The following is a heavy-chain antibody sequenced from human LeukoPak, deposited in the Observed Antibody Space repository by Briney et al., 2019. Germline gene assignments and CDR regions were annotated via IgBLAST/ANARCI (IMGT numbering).Heavy chain of an antibody. CDR1: GFTFSSCS. J-gene: IGHJ4*02. CDR2: ISSSSYI. CDR3: ARGAPPDS. Sequence: GGSLRLSCAASGFTFSSCSMSWVRQAPGKGLEWVSSISSSSYIYYADSVKSRFTISRDNAKKSLYLQMTSLRPEDTAVYYCARGAPPDSWGQGTLVTVS. V-gene: IGHV3-21*01.